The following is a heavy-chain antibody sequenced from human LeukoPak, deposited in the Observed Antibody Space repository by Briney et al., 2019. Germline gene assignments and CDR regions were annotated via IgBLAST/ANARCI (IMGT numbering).Heavy chain of an antibody. J-gene: IGHJ4*02. V-gene: IGHV4-59*11. CDR2: IYYSGST. CDR3: SSSGYSGY. Sequence: PSETLSLTCTVSGGSISSHYWSWIRQPPGKGLEWIGYIYYSGSTNYNPSLKSRVTISVDTSKNQFSLKLNSVTAADTAVYYCSSSGYSGYWGQGTLVTVSS. CDR1: GGSISSHY. D-gene: IGHD3-22*01.